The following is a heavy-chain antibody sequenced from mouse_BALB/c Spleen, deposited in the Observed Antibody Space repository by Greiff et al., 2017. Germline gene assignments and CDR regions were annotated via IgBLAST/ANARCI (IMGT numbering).Heavy chain of an antibody. V-gene: IGHV1-14*01. D-gene: IGHD2-4*01. CDR1: GYTFTSYV. CDR2: INPYNDGT. CDR3: TRKRDYDAYAMDY. J-gene: IGHJ4*01. Sequence: VQLKESGPELVKPGASVKMSCKASGYTFTSYVMHWVKQKPGQGLEWIGYINPYNDGTKYNEKFKGKATLTSDKSSSTAYMELSSLTSEDSAVYYCTRKRDYDAYAMDYWGQGTSVTVSS.